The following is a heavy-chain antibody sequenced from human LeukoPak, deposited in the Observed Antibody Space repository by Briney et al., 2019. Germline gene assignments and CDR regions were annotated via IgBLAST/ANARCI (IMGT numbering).Heavy chain of an antibody. Sequence: GGSLRLSCAASGFTFDPYWMHWVRQVPGQGLVWVSNIRSDGSSPSYADSVKGRFAISRDNSKNTLYLQMNSLRAEDTAVYYCVQEGPRGLAFDIWGQGTKVTVSS. CDR1: GFTFDPYW. J-gene: IGHJ3*02. CDR3: VQEGPRGLAFDI. CDR2: IRSDGSSP. V-gene: IGHV3-74*01.